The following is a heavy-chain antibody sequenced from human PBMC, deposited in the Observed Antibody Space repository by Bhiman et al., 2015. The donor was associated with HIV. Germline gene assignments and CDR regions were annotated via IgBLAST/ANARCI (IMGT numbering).Heavy chain of an antibody. J-gene: IGHJ4*02. CDR1: GFTFSSYW. CDR2: IKQDGSEG. V-gene: IGHV3-7*05. D-gene: IGHD1-26*01. Sequence: EVQLVESGGGLVQPGGSLRLSCTASGFTFSSYWMTWVRQAPGKGLEWVANIKQDGSEGYYVGSVKGRFTISRDNAKSSLYLQMHSLRAEDTAVCYCARESRSPNCWGQGTLVIVSS. CDR3: ARESRSPNC.